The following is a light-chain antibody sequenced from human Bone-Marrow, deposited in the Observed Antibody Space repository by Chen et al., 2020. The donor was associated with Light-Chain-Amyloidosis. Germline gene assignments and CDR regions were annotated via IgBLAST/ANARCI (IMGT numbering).Light chain of an antibody. CDR1: QDITHY. V-gene: IGKV1-33*01. J-gene: IGKJ2*01. CDR2: DAS. CDR3: QQYDHLPPS. Sequence: DIQMTQSPSSLAASVGDRVTITCQASQDITHYLNWYQQKPGKAPKLLIYDASNLETGVPSRFSGSGSGTDFTFSISSLQPEDIATYYCQQYDHLPPSFGQVTKLEIK.